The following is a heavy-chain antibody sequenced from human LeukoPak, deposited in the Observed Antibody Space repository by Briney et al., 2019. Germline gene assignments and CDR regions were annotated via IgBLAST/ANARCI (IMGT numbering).Heavy chain of an antibody. CDR1: GFTFSSYA. V-gene: IGHV3-23*01. CDR3: ARKASNFDY. J-gene: IGHJ4*02. CDR2: ILSSGGST. Sequence: GGSLRLSCAASGFTFSSYAMSWVRQAPGKGLEWVSGILSSGGSTYYADSVKGRFTISRDNAKNTLYLQTSSLRAEDTAVYYCARKASNFDYWGQGTLVTVSS.